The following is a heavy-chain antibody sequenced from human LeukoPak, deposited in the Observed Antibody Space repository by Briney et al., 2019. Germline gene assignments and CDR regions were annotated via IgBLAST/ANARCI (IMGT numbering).Heavy chain of an antibody. J-gene: IGHJ4*02. Sequence: ASVKVSCKASGYTFTSYGISWVRQAPGQGLEWMGWISAYNGNTNYAQKLQGRVTMTTDTSTSTAYMELRSLRSDDTAVYYCARVLGYYVAAAGTAFDYWGQGTLVTVSS. CDR3: ARVLGYYVAAAGTAFDY. CDR2: ISAYNGNT. V-gene: IGHV1-18*01. CDR1: GYTFTSYG. D-gene: IGHD6-13*01.